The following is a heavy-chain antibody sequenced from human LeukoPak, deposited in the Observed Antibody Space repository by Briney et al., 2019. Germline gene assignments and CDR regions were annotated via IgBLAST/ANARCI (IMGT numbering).Heavy chain of an antibody. D-gene: IGHD4-23*01. CDR3: AKVAGNIYYFDY. CDR1: GFIFSIYG. V-gene: IGHV3-30*02. Sequence: GGSLSLSCAASGFIFSIYGMQWVRQAPDKGLEWVTYISYNGGKIHYSDSVKRRFTISSDNSKNTLYLQMNSLRAEDTAVYYCAKVAGNIYYFDYWGQGALVTVSS. J-gene: IGHJ4*02. CDR2: ISYNGGKI.